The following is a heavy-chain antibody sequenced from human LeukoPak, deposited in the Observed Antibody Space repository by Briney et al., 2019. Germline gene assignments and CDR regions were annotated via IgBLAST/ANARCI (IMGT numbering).Heavy chain of an antibody. CDR2: IYYSGST. CDR1: GGSISSGDYY. V-gene: IGHV4-30-4*08. J-gene: IGHJ6*03. D-gene: IGHD6-13*01. CDR3: ARGRAAAGIRYYYYMDV. Sequence: SETLSLTCTVSGGSISSGDYYWSWIRQPPGKGLEWIGYIYYSGSTYYNPSLKSRVTISVDTSKNQFSLKLSSVTAADTAVYYCARGRAAAGIRYYYYMDVWGKGTTVTVSS.